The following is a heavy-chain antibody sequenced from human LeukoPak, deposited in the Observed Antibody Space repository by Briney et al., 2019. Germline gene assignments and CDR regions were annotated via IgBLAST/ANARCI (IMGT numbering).Heavy chain of an antibody. Sequence: PGRSLRLSCAASGFIFSNYAMSWVRQAPGKGLECVSVISGDGTNTYYADSVKGRFTISRDNSKNTLYLQMTSLRGEDTAVYYCAKHLWRDLLWFGEGYYYMDVWGKGTTVTVSS. CDR1: GFIFSNYA. J-gene: IGHJ6*03. CDR3: AKHLWRDLLWFGEGYYYMDV. CDR2: ISGDGTNT. D-gene: IGHD3-10*01. V-gene: IGHV3-23*01.